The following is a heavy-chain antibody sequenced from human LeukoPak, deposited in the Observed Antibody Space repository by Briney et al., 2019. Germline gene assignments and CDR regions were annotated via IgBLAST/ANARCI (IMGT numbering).Heavy chain of an antibody. CDR1: GYTFTGYY. Sequence: ASVKVSCKASGYTFTGYYMHWVRQATGQGLEWMGWINPNSGGTNYAQKFQGRVTMTRDTSISTAYMELSRLRSDDTAVYYCARDKSIAARPYGMDVWGQGTTVTVSS. CDR3: ARDKSIAARPYGMDV. D-gene: IGHD6-6*01. J-gene: IGHJ6*02. V-gene: IGHV1-2*02. CDR2: INPNSGGT.